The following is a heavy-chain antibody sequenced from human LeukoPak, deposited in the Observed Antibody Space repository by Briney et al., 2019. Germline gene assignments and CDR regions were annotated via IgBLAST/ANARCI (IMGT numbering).Heavy chain of an antibody. CDR2: IYYSGST. Sequence: SETLSLTCTVSGGSISSYYWSWIRQPPGKGLEWIGYIYYSGSTNYNPSLKSRVTISVDTSKNQFSLKLSSVTAADTAVYYCARGAEWFYYYMDVWGKGTTATVSS. D-gene: IGHD3-3*01. CDR3: ARGAEWFYYYMDV. V-gene: IGHV4-59*01. J-gene: IGHJ6*03. CDR1: GGSISSYY.